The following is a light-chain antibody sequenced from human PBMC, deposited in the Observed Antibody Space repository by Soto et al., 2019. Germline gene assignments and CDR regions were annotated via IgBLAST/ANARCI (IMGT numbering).Light chain of an antibody. CDR2: DVT. Sequence: QSALTQPASVSGSPGQSITISCTGTSSDVGGYNYVSWYQQHPVKAPKLMIYDVTNRPSGVSDRFSGSKSGNTASLTISGLQAEDVADYYCSSYTSSSTPYVFGTGTKVT. J-gene: IGLJ1*01. CDR3: SSYTSSSTPYV. V-gene: IGLV2-14*01. CDR1: SSDVGGYNY.